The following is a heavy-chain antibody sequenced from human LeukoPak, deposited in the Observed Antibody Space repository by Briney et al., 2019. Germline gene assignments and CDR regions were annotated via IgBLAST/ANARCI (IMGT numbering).Heavy chain of an antibody. CDR2: ISSSGSTI. D-gene: IGHD2-21*01. V-gene: IGHV3-48*03. CDR1: GFTFSSYE. Sequence: RPGGSLRLTCAASGFTFSSYEMNWVRQAPGKGLEWVSYISSSGSTIYYADSVKGRFTISRDNAKNSLYLQMNSLRAEDTAAYYCARSMSDYYYYMDVWGKGTTVTISS. CDR3: ARSMSDYYYYMDV. J-gene: IGHJ6*03.